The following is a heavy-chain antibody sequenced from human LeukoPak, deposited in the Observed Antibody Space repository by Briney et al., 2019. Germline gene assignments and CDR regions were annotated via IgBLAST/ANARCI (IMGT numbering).Heavy chain of an antibody. CDR2: IIPIFGTA. CDR1: GGTFSSYA. V-gene: IGHV1-69*13. Sequence: SVKVSCKASGGTFSSYAISWVRQAPGQGREWMGGIIPIFGTANYAQKFQGRVTITADESTSTAYMELSSLRSEDTAVYYCARGYSSWPRAFDIWGQGTMVTVSS. CDR3: ARGYSSWPRAFDI. J-gene: IGHJ3*02. D-gene: IGHD6-6*01.